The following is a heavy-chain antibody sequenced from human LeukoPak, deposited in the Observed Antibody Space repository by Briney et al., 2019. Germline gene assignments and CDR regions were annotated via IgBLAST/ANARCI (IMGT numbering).Heavy chain of an antibody. CDR3: AKGDGIAAAGPDY. J-gene: IGHJ4*02. D-gene: IGHD6-13*01. V-gene: IGHV3-30*18. CDR1: GFTFSSYG. Sequence: GGTLRLSCAASGFTFSSYGMSWVRQAPGKGLEWVAVISYDGSNKYYADSVKGRFTISRDNSKNTLYLQMNSLRAEDTAVYYCAKGDGIAAAGPDYWGQGTLVTVSS. CDR2: ISYDGSNK.